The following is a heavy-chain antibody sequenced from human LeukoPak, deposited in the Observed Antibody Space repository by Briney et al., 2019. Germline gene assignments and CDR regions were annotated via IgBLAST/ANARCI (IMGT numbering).Heavy chain of an antibody. V-gene: IGHV3-7*05. CDR3: ARYRYYTGGSCYYFDY. J-gene: IGHJ4*02. CDR1: GFTFSSYN. D-gene: IGHD2-15*01. Sequence: GGSLRLSCAASGFTFSSYNMNWVRQAPGKGLEWVAHIKQDGSEKYYVDSVKGRFTISRDNAKNSLYLQMNSLRAEDTAVYYCARYRYYTGGSCYYFDYWGQGTLVTVSS. CDR2: IKQDGSEK.